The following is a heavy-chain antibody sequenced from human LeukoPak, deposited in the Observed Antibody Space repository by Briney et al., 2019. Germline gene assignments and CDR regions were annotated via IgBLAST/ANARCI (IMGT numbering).Heavy chain of an antibody. CDR2: INPNSGGT. Sequence: ASVKVSCKASGYTFTGYYMHWVRQAPGQGLEWMGWINPNSGGTNYAQKFQGRVTMTRDTSISTAYMELSRLRSDDTAVYYCARRARYSSSRYLLDYWGQGTLVTVSS. J-gene: IGHJ4*02. CDR1: GYTFTGYY. D-gene: IGHD6-13*01. CDR3: ARRARYSSSRYLLDY. V-gene: IGHV1-2*02.